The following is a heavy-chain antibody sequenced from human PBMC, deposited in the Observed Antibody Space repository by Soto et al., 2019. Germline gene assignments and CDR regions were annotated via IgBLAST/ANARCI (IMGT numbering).Heavy chain of an antibody. CDR2: ISAYNGNT. J-gene: IGHJ6*02. V-gene: IGHV1-18*04. Sequence: GASVKVSCKASGYTFTSYGISWVRQAPGQGLEWMGWISAYNGNTNYAQKLQGRVTMTTDTSTSTAYMELRSLRSDDTAVYYCARAKKDTAMEYYYYYGMDVWGQGTTVTVSS. CDR1: GYTFTSYG. D-gene: IGHD5-18*01. CDR3: ARAKKDTAMEYYYYYGMDV.